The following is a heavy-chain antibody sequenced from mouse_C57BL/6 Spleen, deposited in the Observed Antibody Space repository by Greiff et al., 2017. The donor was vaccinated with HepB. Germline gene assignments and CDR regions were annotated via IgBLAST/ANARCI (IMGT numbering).Heavy chain of an antibody. V-gene: IGHV1-61*01. CDR3: ARVQRRPYYFDY. J-gene: IGHJ2*01. CDR1: GYTFTSYW. Sequence: QVQLQQPGAELVRPGSSVKLSCKASGYTFTSYWMDWVKQRPGQGLEWIGNIYPSDSETHYNQKFKDKATLTVDKSSSTAYMQLSSLTSEDSAVYYCARVQRRPYYFDYWGQGTPLTVSS. CDR2: IYPSDSET. D-gene: IGHD3-2*02.